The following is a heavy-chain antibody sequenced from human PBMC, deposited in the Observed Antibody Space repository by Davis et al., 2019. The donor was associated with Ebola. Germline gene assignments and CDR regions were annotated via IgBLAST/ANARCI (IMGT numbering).Heavy chain of an antibody. V-gene: IGHV1-8*03. D-gene: IGHD2-15*01. J-gene: IGHJ3*02. CDR1: GYTFTSYD. CDR2: MNPNSGNT. Sequence: ASVKVSCKASGYTFTSYDINWVRQATGQGLEWMGWMNPNSGNTGYAQKFQGRVTITRNTSISTAYMELSSLRSEDTAVYYCARRTLQNAFDIWGQGTMVTVSS. CDR3: ARRTLQNAFDI.